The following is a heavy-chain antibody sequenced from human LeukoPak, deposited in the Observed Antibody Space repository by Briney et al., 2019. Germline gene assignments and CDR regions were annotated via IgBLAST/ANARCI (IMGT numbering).Heavy chain of an antibody. CDR2: IYPGDSDT. Sequence: GESLQISCQGSGYSFTTYWIGWVRQMPGKGLEWMGIIYPGDSDTRYSPSFQGQVTISAGKSISTAYLQWSSLKASDTAMYYCARHEEDYGFDYWGQGTLVTVSS. CDR1: GYSFTTYW. D-gene: IGHD4-17*01. J-gene: IGHJ4*02. CDR3: ARHEEDYGFDY. V-gene: IGHV5-51*01.